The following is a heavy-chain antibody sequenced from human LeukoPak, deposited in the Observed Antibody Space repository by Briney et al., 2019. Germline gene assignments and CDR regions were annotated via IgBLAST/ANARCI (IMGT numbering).Heavy chain of an antibody. CDR3: ARHWRGYSGYDSPEHYYYYYMDV. Sequence: SETLSLACTAAGGSISSYYWSWIRQPPGKGLEWIGYIYTSGSTNYNPSLKSRVTISVDTAKNQFSLKLSSVTAADTAVYYCARHWRGYSGYDSPEHYYYYYMDVWGKGTTVTVSS. J-gene: IGHJ6*03. CDR1: GGSISSYY. V-gene: IGHV4-4*09. CDR2: IYTSGST. D-gene: IGHD5-12*01.